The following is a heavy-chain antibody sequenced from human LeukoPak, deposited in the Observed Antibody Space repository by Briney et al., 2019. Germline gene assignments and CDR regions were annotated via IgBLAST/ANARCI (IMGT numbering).Heavy chain of an antibody. CDR1: GYTFTGYY. D-gene: IGHD3-10*01. V-gene: IGHV1-2*06. CDR3: AREPMVRDFNWFDP. CDR2: INPNSGGT. Sequence: ASVKVSCKASGYTFTGYYIHWVRQAPGQGLEWMGRINPNSGGTNYAQKFQVRVTMTRDTSISTAYMELNRLTSDDTAVYYCAREPMVRDFNWFDPWGQGTLVTVSS. J-gene: IGHJ5*02.